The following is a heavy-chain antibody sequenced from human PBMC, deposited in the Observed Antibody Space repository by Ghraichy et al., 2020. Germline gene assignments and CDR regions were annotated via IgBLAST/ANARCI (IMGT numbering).Heavy chain of an antibody. J-gene: IGHJ4*02. V-gene: IGHV3-23*01. Sequence: GGSLRLSCAASGFTFSSYAMSWVRQAPGKGLEWVSAISGSGGSTYYADSVKGRFTISRDNSKNTLYLQMNSLRAEDTAVYYCAKDFESTVVVPAALPVLDYWGQGTLVTVSS. D-gene: IGHD2-2*01. CDR3: AKDFESTVVVPAALPVLDY. CDR2: ISGSGGST. CDR1: GFTFSSYA.